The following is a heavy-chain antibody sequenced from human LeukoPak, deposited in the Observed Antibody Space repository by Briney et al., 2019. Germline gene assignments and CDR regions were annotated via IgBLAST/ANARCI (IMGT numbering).Heavy chain of an antibody. J-gene: IGHJ5*02. V-gene: IGHV5-51*01. D-gene: IGHD6-19*01. Sequence: GESLKISCKGSGYSFTSYWIGWVRQMPGKGLEWMGIIYPGDSDTRYSPSFQGQVTISVDKSTSTAYLQWSSLEASDTAMYYCARQIAVAKMGWFDPWGQGTLVTVSS. CDR3: ARQIAVAKMGWFDP. CDR1: GYSFTSYW. CDR2: IYPGDSDT.